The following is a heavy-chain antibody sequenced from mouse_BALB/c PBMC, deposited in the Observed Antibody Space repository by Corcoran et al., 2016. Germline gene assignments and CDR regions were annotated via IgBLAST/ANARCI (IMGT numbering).Heavy chain of an antibody. CDR2: INTYTGEP. Sequence: QIQLVQSGPELKKPGETVKISCKASGYTFTNYGMNWVKQAPGKGLKWMGWINTYTGEPTYADDFKGRFAFSLETSASTAYLQINNLKNEDTATYFCEREGYYGSSGYAMDYWGQGTSVTVSS. D-gene: IGHD1-1*01. CDR3: EREGYYGSSGYAMDY. J-gene: IGHJ4*01. V-gene: IGHV9-3-1*01. CDR1: GYTFTNYG.